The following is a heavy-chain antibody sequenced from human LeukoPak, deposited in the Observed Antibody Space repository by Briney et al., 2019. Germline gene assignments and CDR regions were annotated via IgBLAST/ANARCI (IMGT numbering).Heavy chain of an antibody. J-gene: IGHJ4*02. CDR2: ISSSSSYI. D-gene: IGHD5-24*01. V-gene: IGHV3-21*01. CDR3: ARESHGYNYLDY. CDR1: GFTFSSYS. Sequence: GSLRLSCATSGFTFSSYSMNWVRPAPGKGLEWVSSISSSSSYIYYADSVKGRFTISRDNAKNSLYLQMNSLRAEDTAVYYCARESHGYNYLDYWGQGTLVTVSS.